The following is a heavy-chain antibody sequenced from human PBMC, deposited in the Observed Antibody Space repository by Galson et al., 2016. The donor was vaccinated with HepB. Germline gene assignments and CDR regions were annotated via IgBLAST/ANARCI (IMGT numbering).Heavy chain of an antibody. Sequence: SLRLSCAASGFSVSNTYMTWVRQSPGKGLEWVSVVYITGDTYYADSVKGRFTVSRDTSRNTLCLQMNSLRAEDTAVYFCARDTSVSKGALDYWGQGTLVTVSS. CDR2: VYITGDT. V-gene: IGHV3-53*01. D-gene: IGHD4-11*01. CDR1: GFSVSNTY. J-gene: IGHJ4*02. CDR3: ARDTSVSKGALDY.